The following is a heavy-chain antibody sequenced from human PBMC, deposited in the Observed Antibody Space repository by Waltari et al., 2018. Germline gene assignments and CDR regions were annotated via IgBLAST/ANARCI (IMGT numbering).Heavy chain of an antibody. V-gene: IGHV3-30*04. CDR2: ISYNARNI. CDR1: EFTFSSSA. CDR3: ARDYCDRTNCHGMDV. Sequence: QVQLVESGGGVVLPGRSLRPSCEASEFTFSSSAMHWVRQAPGKGPEWVAVISYNARNIYYVDSVKGRFTISRDNSKKTLYLQMNSLRADDTAVYYCARDYCDRTNCHGMDVWGQGTTVTVSS. D-gene: IGHD3-22*01. J-gene: IGHJ6*02.